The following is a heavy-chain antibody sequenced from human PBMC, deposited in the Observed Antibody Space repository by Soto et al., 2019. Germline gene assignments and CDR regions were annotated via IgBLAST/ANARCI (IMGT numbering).Heavy chain of an antibody. CDR3: AREEMATISDAFDI. CDR1: GYTFTGYY. V-gene: IGHV1-2*04. CDR2: INPNSGGT. J-gene: IGHJ3*02. Sequence: ASVKVCCKASGYTFTGYYMHWVRQAPGQGLEWMGWINPNSGGTNYAQKFQGWVTMTRDTSISTAYMELSRLRSDDTAVYYCAREEMATISDAFDIWGQGTMVTVSS. D-gene: IGHD5-12*01.